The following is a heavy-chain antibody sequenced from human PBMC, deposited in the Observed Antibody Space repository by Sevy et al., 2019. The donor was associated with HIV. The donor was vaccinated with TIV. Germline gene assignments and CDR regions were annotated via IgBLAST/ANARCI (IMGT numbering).Heavy chain of an antibody. J-gene: IGHJ3*02. V-gene: IGHV3-23*01. CDR1: GFTLRTYA. D-gene: IGHD3-22*01. CDR3: AGARYDSSGSFDAFDI. CDR2: IFKSGDVT. Sequence: GGSLRLSCVASGFTLRTYAMNWVRQAPGKGLKWVSTIFKSGDVTYYADSVKGRFTIARDYSKNTVYLHMNSLRAEDTALYFCAGARYDSSGSFDAFDIWGQGTMVTVSS.